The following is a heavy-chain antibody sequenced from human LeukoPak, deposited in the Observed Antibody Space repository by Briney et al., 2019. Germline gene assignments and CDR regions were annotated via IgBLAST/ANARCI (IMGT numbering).Heavy chain of an antibody. CDR2: MNPNSGNT. J-gene: IGHJ5*02. V-gene: IGHV1-8*03. Sequence: ASVKVSCKASGYTFTSYDINWVRQATGQGLEWMGWMNPNSGNTGYAQKFQGRVTITRNTSISTAYMELSSLRSEDTAVYYCARSSGWYADWFDPWGQGTLVTVSS. CDR3: ARSSGWYADWFDP. D-gene: IGHD6-19*01. CDR1: GYTFTSYD.